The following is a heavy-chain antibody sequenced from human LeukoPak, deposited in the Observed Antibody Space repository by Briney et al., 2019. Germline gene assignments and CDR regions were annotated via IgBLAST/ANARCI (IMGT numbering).Heavy chain of an antibody. D-gene: IGHD1-7*01. CDR1: GGSVTNYY. CDR2: IYYSQST. J-gene: IGHJ5*02. V-gene: IGHV4-59*02. CDR3: ARRNYNRGTGGNWFDP. Sequence: KASETLSLTCTVSGGSVTNYYWSWIRQPPGKGLEWIGYIYYSQSTNYNPSLKSRVTISVDTSKNQFSLKLSSVTAADPAVYYCARRNYNRGTGGNWFDPRGQGTLVPVSS.